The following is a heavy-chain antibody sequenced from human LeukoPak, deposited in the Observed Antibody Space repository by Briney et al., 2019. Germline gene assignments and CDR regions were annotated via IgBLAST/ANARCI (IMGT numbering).Heavy chain of an antibody. J-gene: IGHJ4*02. Sequence: SETLSLTCAVYGGSFSGYYWSWIRQPPGKGLEWIGEINHSGSTNYNPSLKSRVTISVDTSKNQFSLKLSSVTAADTAVYYCARVYYDSSGYDAKDYWGQGTLVTVSS. V-gene: IGHV4-34*01. CDR1: GGSFSGYY. CDR2: INHSGST. D-gene: IGHD3-22*01. CDR3: ARVYYDSSGYDAKDY.